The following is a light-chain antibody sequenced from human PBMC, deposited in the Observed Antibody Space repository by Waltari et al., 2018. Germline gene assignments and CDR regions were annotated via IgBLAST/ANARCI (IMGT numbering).Light chain of an antibody. J-gene: IGKJ1*01. V-gene: IGKV3-20*01. CDR1: QSIGRV. Sequence: EFVLTQSPGTLSLSPGERATLSCRASQSIGRVLIWYQQKPGQAPRLLIYGASTRATGIPDRFSGSGFGTDFSLTISRLEPEDFAVYYCQRNDRLPVTFGQGTKVEIK. CDR2: GAS. CDR3: QRNDRLPVT.